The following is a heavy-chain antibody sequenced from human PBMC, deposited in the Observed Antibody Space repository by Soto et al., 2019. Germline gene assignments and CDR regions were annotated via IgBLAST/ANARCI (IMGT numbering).Heavy chain of an antibody. CDR3: ARDPIGGGTPYYCDY. Sequence: ASVKVSCKASGYTFTGDYMHWVRQAPGQGLEWMGWINPNTGGADYSQKFQGRVTMTRDQSISTAYMELTSLTSDDTAVYYCARDPIGGGTPYYCDYWGQGTLVTVSS. D-gene: IGHD3-10*01. J-gene: IGHJ4*02. V-gene: IGHV1-2*02. CDR1: GYTFTGDY. CDR2: INPNTGGA.